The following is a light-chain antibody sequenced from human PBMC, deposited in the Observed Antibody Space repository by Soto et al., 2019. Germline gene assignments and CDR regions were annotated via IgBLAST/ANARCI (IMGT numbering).Light chain of an antibody. CDR3: QQYNSFYLIT. J-gene: IGKJ5*01. CDR1: QSVSSH. CDR2: DSS. V-gene: IGKV3-15*01. Sequence: IVLTQSPASLSLSPGKSATLSCRSSQSVSSHVVWYQQKPGQAPRLLISDSSTRATGIPARFSGSGSGTEFTLTISSLKSDDFANYFCQQYNSFYLITFGQGTRLEIK.